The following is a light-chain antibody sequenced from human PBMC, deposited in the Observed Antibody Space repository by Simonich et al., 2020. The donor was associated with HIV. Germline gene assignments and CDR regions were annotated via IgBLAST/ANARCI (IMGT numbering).Light chain of an antibody. CDR2: GES. J-gene: IGKJ1*01. V-gene: IGKV3-20*01. CDR3: QQYGSSPRT. Sequence: EIVLTQSPGTLSLSPGERTTLSCKASQSVSSSYLAWDQTNPGQAPRLLIYGESSRATGIPDRFSGIGSGTDFTLTISRLEPEDFAVYYCQQYGSSPRTFGQGTKVEIK. CDR1: QSVSSSY.